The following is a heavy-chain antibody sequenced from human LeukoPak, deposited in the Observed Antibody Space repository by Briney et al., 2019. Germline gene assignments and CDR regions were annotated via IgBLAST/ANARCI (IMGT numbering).Heavy chain of an antibody. J-gene: IGHJ4*02. CDR3: ARRSTVAAFDY. V-gene: IGHV3-53*01. Sequence: PGGSLRLSCAASGFTVSSNYMSWVRQAPGKGLEWVSVIYSGGSTYYADSVKGRLTISRDNSKNTLYLQMNSLRAEDTAVYYCARRSTVAAFDYWGQGTLVTVSS. CDR2: IYSGGST. D-gene: IGHD4-23*01. CDR1: GFTVSSNY.